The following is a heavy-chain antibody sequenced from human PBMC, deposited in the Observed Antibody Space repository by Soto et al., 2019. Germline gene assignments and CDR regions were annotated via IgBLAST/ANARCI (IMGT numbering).Heavy chain of an antibody. CDR2: STPNSGEK. CDR1: GFAFNDYS. CDR3: AKSGGKFGATDYYYVDY. D-gene: IGHD3-9*01. Sequence: EVHLLESGGGLVQPGGSLSLSCAASGFAFNDYSMTWVRQPPEKGLEWVSSSTPNSGEKHYPDSLAGRVTISRDNSKNAVSLPVNDVRAEETAMYFCAKSGGKFGATDYYYVDYWGQGALVTVSS. J-gene: IGHJ4*02. V-gene: IGHV3-23*01.